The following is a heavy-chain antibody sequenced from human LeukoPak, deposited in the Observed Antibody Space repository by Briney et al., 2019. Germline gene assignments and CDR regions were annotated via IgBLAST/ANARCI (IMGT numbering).Heavy chain of an antibody. V-gene: IGHV1-46*01. CDR1: GYTFTSYG. CDR3: ARGGVGATTYVWFDP. CDR2: INPSGGST. J-gene: IGHJ5*02. Sequence: ASVKVSCKASGYTFTSYGISWVRQAPGQGLECMGIINPSGGSTSYAQKFQGRVTMTRDMSTSTVYMELSSLRSEDTAVYYCARGGVGATTYVWFDPWGQGTLVTVSS. D-gene: IGHD1-26*01.